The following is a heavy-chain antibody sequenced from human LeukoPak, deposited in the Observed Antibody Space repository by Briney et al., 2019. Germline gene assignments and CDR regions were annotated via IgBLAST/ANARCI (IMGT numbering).Heavy chain of an antibody. V-gene: IGHV1-2*02. CDR3: AFFEYSSSSSHY. CDR2: INPNSGGT. Sequence: ASVKVSCKASGYTFTSYYMHWVRQAPGQGLEWMGWINPNSGGTNYAQKFQGRVTMTRDTSISTAYMELSRLRSDDTAVYYCAFFEYSSSSSHYWGQGTLVTVSS. D-gene: IGHD6-6*01. J-gene: IGHJ4*02. CDR1: GYTFTSYY.